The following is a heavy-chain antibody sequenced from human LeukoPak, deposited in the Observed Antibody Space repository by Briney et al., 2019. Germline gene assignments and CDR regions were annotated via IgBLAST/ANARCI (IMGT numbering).Heavy chain of an antibody. Sequence: GGSLRLSCAGSGFTIGSYWMSWVRQAPGKGLEWVANIRQYGSEKYYVDSVKGRLTISRDNAKNSLYLQMNSLRAEDTGIYYCARAGYYGDDAFDLWGQRTMVTVSS. V-gene: IGHV3-7*01. CDR3: ARAGYYGDDAFDL. D-gene: IGHD2/OR15-2a*01. J-gene: IGHJ3*01. CDR2: IRQYGSEK. CDR1: GFTIGSYW.